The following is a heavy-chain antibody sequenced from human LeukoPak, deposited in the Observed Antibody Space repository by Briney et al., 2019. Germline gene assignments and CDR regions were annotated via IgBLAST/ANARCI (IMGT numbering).Heavy chain of an antibody. V-gene: IGHV3-30-3*01. Sequence: PGGSLRLSCAASGFTFSSYAMHWVRQAPGKGLEWVAVISCDGSNKYYADSVKGRFTISRDNSKNTLYLQMNSLRAEDTAVYYCARVLLPHYYYYGMDVWGQGTTVTVSS. D-gene: IGHD1-26*01. CDR1: GFTFSSYA. CDR3: ARVLLPHYYYYGMDV. CDR2: ISCDGSNK. J-gene: IGHJ6*02.